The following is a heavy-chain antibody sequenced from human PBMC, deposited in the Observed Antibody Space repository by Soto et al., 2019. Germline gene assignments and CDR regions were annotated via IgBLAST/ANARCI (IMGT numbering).Heavy chain of an antibody. CDR2: ISAYNGNT. CDR3: ARDLGYCSSTSCYIHYYYGMDV. D-gene: IGHD2-2*02. J-gene: IGHJ6*02. CDR1: GYTFTSYG. Sequence: ASVKVSCKASGYTFTSYGISWVRQDPGQGLEWMGWISAYNGNTNYAQKLQGRVTMTTDTSTSTAYMELRSLRSDDTAVYYCARDLGYCSSTSCYIHYYYGMDVWGQGTTVTVSS. V-gene: IGHV1-18*01.